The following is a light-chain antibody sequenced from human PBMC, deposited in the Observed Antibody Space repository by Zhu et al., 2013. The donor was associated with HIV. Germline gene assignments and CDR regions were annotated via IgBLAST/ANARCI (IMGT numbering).Light chain of an antibody. V-gene: IGLV6-57*01. CDR1: SGSIASNY. Sequence: NFMLTQPHSVSESPGKTVTISCTRSSGSIASNYVQWYQQRPGSSPTTVIYEDNQRPSGVPARFSGSIDSSSNSASLTISGLKTEDEADYYCQSYDSNNRGVFGGGTKLTVL. CDR3: QSYDSNNRGV. J-gene: IGLJ3*02. CDR2: EDN.